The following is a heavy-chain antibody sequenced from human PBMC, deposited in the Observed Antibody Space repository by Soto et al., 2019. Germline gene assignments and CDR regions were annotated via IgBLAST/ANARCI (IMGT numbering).Heavy chain of an antibody. CDR3: VRQANYYDSSGYYPDACYDY. V-gene: IGHV4-39*01. J-gene: IGHJ4*02. CDR2: IYYSGST. D-gene: IGHD3-22*01. Sequence: SETLSLTCTVSGGSISSSSYYWGWIRQPPGKGLEWIGSIYYSGSTYYNPSLKSRVTISVDTSKNQFSLKLSSVTAADTAVYYCVRQANYYDSSGYYPDACYDYWGQGTLVTVSS. CDR1: GGSISSSSYY.